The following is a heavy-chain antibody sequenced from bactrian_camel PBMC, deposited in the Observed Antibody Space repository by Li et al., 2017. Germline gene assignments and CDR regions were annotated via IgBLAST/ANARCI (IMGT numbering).Heavy chain of an antibody. J-gene: IGHJ4*01. V-gene: IGHV3S55*01. Sequence: HVQLVESGGGSVQAGGSLRLSCTVSGYTNAMYCMGWLRQVPGKKREGVAAIDSDGSTQYADSVKGRFTISRDNAKNTLYLRLNDLKTEDTAMYYCTNAVAGAWRLYSFDYNFWSQGTQVTVS. CDR3: TNAVAGAWRLYSFDYNF. CDR2: IDSDGST. CDR1: GYTNAMYC. D-gene: IGHD6*01.